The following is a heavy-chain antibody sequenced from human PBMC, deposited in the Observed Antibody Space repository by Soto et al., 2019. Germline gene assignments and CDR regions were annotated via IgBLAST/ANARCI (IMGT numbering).Heavy chain of an antibody. CDR1: GYNFDTYW. D-gene: IGHD5-18*01. CDR2: IYPGDFDT. Sequence: GESLKISCTASGYNFDTYWIGLVRQMPWKGLEWMGIIYPGDFDTRYSQSFQGHFAMSVDKSINTAYLQWNSLETSDTDMFYCARLLGYSFGHTEFFDYWGQGTTVTVSS. V-gene: IGHV5-51*01. J-gene: IGHJ4*02. CDR3: ARLLGYSFGHTEFFDY.